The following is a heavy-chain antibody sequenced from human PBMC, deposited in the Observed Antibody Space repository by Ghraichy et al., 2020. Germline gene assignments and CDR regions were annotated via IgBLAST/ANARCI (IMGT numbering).Heavy chain of an antibody. J-gene: IGHJ6*03. CDR2: SKKKAAKYGT. CDR3: ARDSSDYSTDV. D-gene: IGHD6-19*01. Sequence: GGSLRLSCAVSGFTFSDHDMDWVRQAPGKGLEWVARSKKKAAKYGTEYAASVKGRFTISRDDSKKSLYLQMNSLKTEDTAVYYCARDSSDYSTDVWGKGATVTVSS. CDR1: GFTFSDHD. V-gene: IGHV3-72*01.